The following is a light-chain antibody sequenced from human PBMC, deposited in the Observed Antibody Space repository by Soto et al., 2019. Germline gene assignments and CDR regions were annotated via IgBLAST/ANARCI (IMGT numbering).Light chain of an antibody. V-gene: IGLV2-8*01. CDR2: QVS. Sequence: QSALTQPASVSGSPGQSISISCTGTSSDIGGFYYVSWYQHHPGKDPKLMIYQVSNRPSGVPDRIFGSKYDTTASLTVSGLQAEDEADYYCSSFAGTNSFVFGTGTKLTVL. J-gene: IGLJ1*01. CDR3: SSFAGTNSFV. CDR1: SSDIGGFYY.